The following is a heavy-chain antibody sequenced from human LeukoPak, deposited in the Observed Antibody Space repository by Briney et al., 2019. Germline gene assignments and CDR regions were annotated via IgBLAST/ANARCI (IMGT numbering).Heavy chain of an antibody. CDR3: ARSPDYDSSGDVWFDP. D-gene: IGHD3-22*01. CDR2: IIPIFGIA. V-gene: IGHV1-69*04. Sequence: SVKVSCKASGGTLSRYAISWERQAPGQGLEWMGRIIPIFGIANYAQKFQGRVTITADKSTSTAYMELSSLRSEDTAVYYCARSPDYDSSGDVWFDPWGQGTLVTVSS. J-gene: IGHJ5*02. CDR1: GGTLSRYA.